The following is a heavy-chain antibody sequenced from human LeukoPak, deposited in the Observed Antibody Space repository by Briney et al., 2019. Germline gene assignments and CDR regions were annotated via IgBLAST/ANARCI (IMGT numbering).Heavy chain of an antibody. V-gene: IGHV5-51*01. CDR2: IYPGDSDT. J-gene: IGHJ4*02. D-gene: IGHD6-13*01. Sequence: GEPLKISFQISGYRFTNNWIGWVRPVPGKGLEWMGLIYPGDSDTRHSPSFQGQVTFSVDASISTAYLQLSGLRASDTAIYYCVRFGLTSSLDYWVQGTLVTVSS. CDR1: GYRFTNNW. CDR3: VRFGLTSSLDY.